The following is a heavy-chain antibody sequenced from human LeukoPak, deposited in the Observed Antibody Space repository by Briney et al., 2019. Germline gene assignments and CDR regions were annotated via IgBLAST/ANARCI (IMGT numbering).Heavy chain of an antibody. V-gene: IGHV1-69-2*01. CDR1: GGTFSSYA. CDR2: VDPEDGET. J-gene: IGHJ5*02. Sequence: ASVKVSCKASGGTFSSYAISWVRQAPGKGLEWMGLVDPEDGETIYAEKFQGRVTITADTSTDTAYMELSSLRSEDTAVYYCATDYYANNWFDPWGQGTLVSVSS. CDR3: ATDYYANNWFDP. D-gene: IGHD3-10*01.